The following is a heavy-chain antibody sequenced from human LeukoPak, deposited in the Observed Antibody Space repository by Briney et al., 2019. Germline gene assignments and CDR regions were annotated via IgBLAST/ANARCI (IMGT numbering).Heavy chain of an antibody. V-gene: IGHV3-23*01. CDR1: GFTFSSYA. CDR2: ISGSGGST. CDR3: AKQGRYFDWFPAGFDY. Sequence: GGSLRLSCAASGFTFSSYAMGWVRQAPGKGLEWVSAISGSGGSTYYADSVKGRFTISRDNSKNTLYLQMNSLRAEDTAVYYCAKQGRYFDWFPAGFDYWGQGTLVTVSS. J-gene: IGHJ4*02. D-gene: IGHD3-9*01.